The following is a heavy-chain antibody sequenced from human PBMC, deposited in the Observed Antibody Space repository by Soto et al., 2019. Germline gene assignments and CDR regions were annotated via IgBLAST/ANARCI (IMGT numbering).Heavy chain of an antibody. D-gene: IGHD3-10*01. CDR3: ASRTHRGSGSLLDYYYYGMDV. CDR1: GYTFTSYD. Sequence: ASVKVSCKASGYTFTSYDINWVRQATGQGLEWMGWMNPNSGNTGYAQKFQGRVTMTRNTSISTAYMELSSLRSEDTAVYYCASRTHRGSGSLLDYYYYGMDVWGQGTTVTVSS. CDR2: MNPNSGNT. J-gene: IGHJ6*02. V-gene: IGHV1-8*01.